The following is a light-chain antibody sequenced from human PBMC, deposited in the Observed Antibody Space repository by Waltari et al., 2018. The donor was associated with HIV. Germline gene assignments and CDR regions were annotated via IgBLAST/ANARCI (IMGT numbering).Light chain of an antibody. V-gene: IGKV1-5*03. CDR2: KVS. Sequence: DIQMTQSPSTLSASVGDRVSITCRASQNIRWYLAWYQQKPGKAPKLLIYKVSNLENGVPSRFSASGSGTEFILTIDSLQPDDFGTYYCQQYYAFSPWTFGQGTKVEI. CDR1: QNIRWY. CDR3: QQYYAFSPWT. J-gene: IGKJ1*01.